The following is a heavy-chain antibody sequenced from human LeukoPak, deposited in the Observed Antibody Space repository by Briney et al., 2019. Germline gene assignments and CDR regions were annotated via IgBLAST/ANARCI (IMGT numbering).Heavy chain of an antibody. J-gene: IGHJ5*02. CDR1: GFPFSASA. Sequence: PGGSLRLSCAASGFPFSASAMTWVRQAPGKGLEWVSHILSTGTTCYADSVRGRFTISRDNSKNTLYLLMTSLRADGTAVYYCASVKYDYGYPVVWFDPWGEGTLVTVSS. D-gene: IGHD4-17*01. CDR2: ILSTGTT. V-gene: IGHV3-23*01. CDR3: ASVKYDYGYPVVWFDP.